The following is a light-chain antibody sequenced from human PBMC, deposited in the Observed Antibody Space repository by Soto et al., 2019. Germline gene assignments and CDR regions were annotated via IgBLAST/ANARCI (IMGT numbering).Light chain of an antibody. Sequence: AIQMTQSPFSLSASVGDRVTITCRASQDIRDEVGWYQQKPGKAPKLLISAASNLQSGVPSRFSGSGSATDFTLTISSLQPEDFVTYYCLQDYGYPRTFGQGTKVESK. CDR2: AAS. J-gene: IGKJ1*01. V-gene: IGKV1-6*01. CDR1: QDIRDE. CDR3: LQDYGYPRT.